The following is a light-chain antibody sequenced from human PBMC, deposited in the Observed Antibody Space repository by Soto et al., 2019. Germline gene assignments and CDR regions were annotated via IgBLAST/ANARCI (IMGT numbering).Light chain of an antibody. V-gene: IGLV2-14*01. Sequence: QSALTQPASVSGSPGQSITISCSGTSSDVGGYNYVSWYQQHPGKAPKLMIXDVSNRPXXXXNRFSGSXSGNTASLTISGXXXXXXXXXYCSSYTSSSTPVVFGGGTKLTVL. J-gene: IGLJ2*01. CDR3: SSYTSSSTPVV. CDR1: SSDVGGYNY. CDR2: DVS.